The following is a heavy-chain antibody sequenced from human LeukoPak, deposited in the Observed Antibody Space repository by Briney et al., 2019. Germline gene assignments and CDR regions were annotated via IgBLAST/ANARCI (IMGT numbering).Heavy chain of an antibody. Sequence: PGGSLRLSCAASGFTFSSYGMSWVRQAPGKGLEWVSVISGSGGSTYYADSVKGRFIISRDNSKNTLYLQMNSLRAEDTAIYYCAKVNSRIVGAYADYWGQGTLVTVSS. V-gene: IGHV3-23*01. CDR2: ISGSGGST. D-gene: IGHD1-26*01. CDR3: AKVNSRIVGAYADY. CDR1: GFTFSSYG. J-gene: IGHJ4*02.